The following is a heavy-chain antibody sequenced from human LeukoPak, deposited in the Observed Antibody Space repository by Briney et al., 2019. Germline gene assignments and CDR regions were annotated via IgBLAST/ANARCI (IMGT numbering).Heavy chain of an antibody. CDR3: VRHWVHDFGGSDWYFDL. Sequence: SETLSLTCTVSGDSLSRSSWSWIRQSPGGGLEWIGYMFYGGTTNHNPSLKGRVTMSMVTSEDQFSLSLSSVTAADTAVYCCVRHWVHDFGGSDWYFDLWGRGTLVTVSS. CDR2: MFYGGTT. J-gene: IGHJ2*01. D-gene: IGHD4-23*01. V-gene: IGHV4-59*08. CDR1: GDSLSRSS.